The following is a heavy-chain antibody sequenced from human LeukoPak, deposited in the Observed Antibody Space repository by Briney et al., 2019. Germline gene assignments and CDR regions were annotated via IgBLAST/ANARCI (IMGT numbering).Heavy chain of an antibody. CDR2: ISGSGGST. J-gene: IGHJ3*02. CDR3: AKDSLGGYTYGWGVFDI. Sequence: GGSLRLSCAASGFTFSSCAMTWVRQAPGKGLEWVSGISGSGGSTYYADSVKGRFTISRDNSKNTLYLQMNSLRAEDTAVYYCAKDSLGGYTYGWGVFDIWGQGTMVTVSS. V-gene: IGHV3-23*01. D-gene: IGHD5-18*01. CDR1: GFTFSSCA.